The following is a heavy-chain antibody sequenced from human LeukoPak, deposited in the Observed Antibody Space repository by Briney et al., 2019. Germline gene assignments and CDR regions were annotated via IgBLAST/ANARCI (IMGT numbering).Heavy chain of an antibody. J-gene: IGHJ4*02. D-gene: IGHD4-17*01. Sequence: GGSLRLSCAASGFTFSSYSMNWVRQAPGKGLEWVSYISSSSSTIYYADSVKGRFTISRDNAKSTLYLQMNSLRAEDTAVYYCTRDRLYGDYASFDYWGQGALVTVSS. V-gene: IGHV3-48*04. CDR1: GFTFSSYS. CDR2: ISSSSSTI. CDR3: TRDRLYGDYASFDY.